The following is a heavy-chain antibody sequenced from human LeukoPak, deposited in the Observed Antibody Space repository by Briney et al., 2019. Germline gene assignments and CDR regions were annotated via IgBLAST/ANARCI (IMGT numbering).Heavy chain of an antibody. Sequence: SETLSLTCTVSGGSITSDYWSWIRQPPGKGLEWIGYIYYSGSTSYNPSLKSRVTISVDTSKNQFSLKLTSVTTADTAVYYCARSPRWYNWFDPWGQGTLVTVSS. CDR3: ARSPRWYNWFDP. D-gene: IGHD4-23*01. V-gene: IGHV4-59*01. CDR2: IYYSGST. J-gene: IGHJ5*02. CDR1: GGSITSDY.